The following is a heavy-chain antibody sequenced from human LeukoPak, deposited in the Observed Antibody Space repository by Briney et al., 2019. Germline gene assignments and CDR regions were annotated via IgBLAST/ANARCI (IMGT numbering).Heavy chain of an antibody. CDR1: GFTFSDYA. CDR2: ISYDGSWM. V-gene: IGHV3-30*04. CDR3: ARGRGSGSFLIQY. J-gene: IGHJ4*02. D-gene: IGHD3-10*01. Sequence: GGSLRLSCAASGFTFSDYAMHWVRQAPGKGLEWVAVISYDGSWMYYADSVKGRFTVSRDNSKSTLYLQMDSPRVEDTAVNFCARGRGSGSFLIQYWGQGTLVTVSS.